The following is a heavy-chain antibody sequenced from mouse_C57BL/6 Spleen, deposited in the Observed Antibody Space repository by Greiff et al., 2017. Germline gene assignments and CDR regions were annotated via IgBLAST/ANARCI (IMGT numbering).Heavy chain of an antibody. CDR3: ARNDYLFDY. Sequence: VQLQQSGAELARPVASVKMSCKASGYTFTSYTMHWVKQRPGQGLEWIGNINPSSGYTKYNQKFKDKATLTADKSSSTAYMQLSSLTSEDSAVYYCARNDYLFDYWGQGTTLTVSS. CDR1: GYTFTSYT. CDR2: INPSSGYT. D-gene: IGHD2-4*01. J-gene: IGHJ2*01. V-gene: IGHV1-4*01.